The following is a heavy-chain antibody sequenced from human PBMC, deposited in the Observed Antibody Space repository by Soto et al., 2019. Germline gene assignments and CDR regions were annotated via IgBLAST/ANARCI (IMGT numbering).Heavy chain of an antibody. CDR1: GFNFSGFG. J-gene: IGHJ3*01. V-gene: IGHV3-30*18. CDR3: VKHLFAYSICWLYAFDG. D-gene: IGHD6-13*01. Sequence: QVQLVEAGGGVVQPGMPLRLSCAASGFNFSGFGMRWVRQIPGEGLEWVSFISYAGSKTYYADSMNGRLPISRDNSKDKVALQMNSLRAEYTAVVYSVKHLFAYSICWLYAFDGWVHGTQVTVSS. CDR2: ISYAGSKT.